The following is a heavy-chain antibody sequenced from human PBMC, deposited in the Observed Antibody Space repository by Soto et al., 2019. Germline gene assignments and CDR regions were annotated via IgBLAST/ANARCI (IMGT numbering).Heavy chain of an antibody. J-gene: IGHJ5*02. CDR2: IIPIFGTA. CDR1: GGTFSSYA. Sequence: ASVKVSCKASGGTFSSYAISWVRQAPGQGLEWMGGIIPIFGTANYAQKFQGRVTITADESTSTAYMELSSLRSEDTAVYYCARDKAAGYCSSTSCYNWFDPWGQGTLVTVSS. D-gene: IGHD2-2*01. CDR3: ARDKAAGYCSSTSCYNWFDP. V-gene: IGHV1-69*13.